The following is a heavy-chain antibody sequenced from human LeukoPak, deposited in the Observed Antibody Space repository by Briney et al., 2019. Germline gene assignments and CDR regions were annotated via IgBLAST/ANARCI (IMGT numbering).Heavy chain of an antibody. V-gene: IGHV1-18*01. Sequence: GASVKVSCKASGYTFTSYGISWVRQAPGQGLEWMGWISAYNGNTNYAQKLQGRVTMTTDTSTSTAYMELRSLRSDDTAVYYCARAEVSQFTVTTGFDYWGQGTLVTVSS. CDR1: GYTFTSYG. CDR2: ISAYNGNT. J-gene: IGHJ4*02. D-gene: IGHD4-17*01. CDR3: ARAEVSQFTVTTGFDY.